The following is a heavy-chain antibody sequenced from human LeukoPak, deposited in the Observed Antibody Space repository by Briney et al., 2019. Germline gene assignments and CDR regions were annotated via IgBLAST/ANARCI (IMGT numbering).Heavy chain of an antibody. D-gene: IGHD5-18*01. V-gene: IGHV3-30*02. CDR2: IRYDGSNK. CDR1: GFTFSSYG. J-gene: IGHJ4*02. CDR3: ARYTAMVFDY. Sequence: GGSLRLSCAASGFTFSSYGMHWVRQAPGKGLEWVAFIRYDGSNKYYADSVRGRFTISRDNSKNTLYLQMSSLRAEDTAVYYCARYTAMVFDYWGQGTLVTVSS.